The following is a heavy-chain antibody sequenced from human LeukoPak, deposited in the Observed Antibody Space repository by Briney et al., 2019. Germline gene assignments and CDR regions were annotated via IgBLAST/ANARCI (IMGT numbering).Heavy chain of an antibody. CDR1: GYTFTSYG. J-gene: IGHJ6*03. Sequence: ASVKVSCKASGYTFTSYGISWVRQASGQGLEWMGWISAYNGNTNYAQKLQGRVTMTTDTSTSTAYMELRSLRSDDTAVYYCARVHRDCSGGSCYYYYMDVWGKGTTVTISS. D-gene: IGHD2-15*01. CDR2: ISAYNGNT. V-gene: IGHV1-18*01. CDR3: ARVHRDCSGGSCYYYYMDV.